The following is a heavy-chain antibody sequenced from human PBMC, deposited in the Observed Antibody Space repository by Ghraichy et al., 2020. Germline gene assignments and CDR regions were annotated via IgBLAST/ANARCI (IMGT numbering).Heavy chain of an antibody. CDR2: INPNSGGT. D-gene: IGHD7-27*01. J-gene: IGHJ4*02. CDR1: GYTFTGYY. Sequence: ASVKVSCKASGYTFTGYYMHWVRQAPGQGLEWMGWINPNSGGTNYAQKFQGRVTMTRDTSISTAYMELSRLRSDDTAVFYCARGDEDWGSFPYWGQGTLVTVSS. CDR3: ARGDEDWGSFPY. V-gene: IGHV1-2*02.